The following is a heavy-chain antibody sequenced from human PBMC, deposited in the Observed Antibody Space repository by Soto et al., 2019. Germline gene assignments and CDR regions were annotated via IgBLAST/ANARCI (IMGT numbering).Heavy chain of an antibody. Sequence: EVQLLESGGGLVQPGGSLRLSCAASGFTFSSYAMSWVRQAPGKGLEWVSAISGSGGSTYYADSVKGRFTISRDNSKNTLYLQMNSLRAEDTAVYYCAKCVGQLVGYYYYYMDVCGKGTTVTVSS. J-gene: IGHJ6*03. CDR3: AKCVGQLVGYYYYYMDV. CDR2: ISGSGGST. D-gene: IGHD6-6*01. CDR1: GFTFSSYA. V-gene: IGHV3-23*01.